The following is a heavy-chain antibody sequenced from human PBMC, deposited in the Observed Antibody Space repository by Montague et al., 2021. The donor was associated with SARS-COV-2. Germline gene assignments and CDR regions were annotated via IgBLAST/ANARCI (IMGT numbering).Heavy chain of an antibody. CDR2: IYYSGST. Sequence: SETLSLTCTVSGSSISSSSYYWGWIRQPPGKGLEWIGSIYYSGSTYYNPSLKSRVTISVDMPKNQFSLKLSSVTAADTAVYYCARHSGRDTIFGVVIIPDAFDIWGQGTMVTVSS. V-gene: IGHV4-39*01. J-gene: IGHJ3*02. D-gene: IGHD3-3*01. CDR3: ARHSGRDTIFGVVIIPDAFDI. CDR1: GSSISSSSYY.